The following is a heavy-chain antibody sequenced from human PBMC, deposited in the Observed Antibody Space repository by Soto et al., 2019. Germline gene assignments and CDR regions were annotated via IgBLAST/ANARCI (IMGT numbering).Heavy chain of an antibody. V-gene: IGHV1-2*02. CDR2: INPNSGDT. D-gene: IGHD5-12*01. J-gene: IGHJ1*01. CDR3: ANIEMATISRPY. CDR1: GYTFIAYC. Sequence: GASGKVSCKASGYTFIAYCIHWVRQAPGQGLEWMGWINPNSGDTSYAQKFQGRITMTRNTSINTAYMELSSLRSEDTAVYYCANIEMATISRPYWGQGTLVTVSS.